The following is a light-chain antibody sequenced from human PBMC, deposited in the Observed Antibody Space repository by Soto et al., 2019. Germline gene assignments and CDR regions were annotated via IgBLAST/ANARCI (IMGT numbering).Light chain of an antibody. CDR3: QQYAASPRT. J-gene: IGKJ1*01. CDR2: GVS. CDR1: QSVTSNS. V-gene: IGKV3-20*01. Sequence: EIVLTQSPGTLSLSPRERATLSCRASQSVTSNSLAWYQHRPGQAPRLLIYGVSNRAPGIPDRFSGSGSGTHFTLTISRLELEDFAVSYCQQYAASPRTFGQGTQVEVK.